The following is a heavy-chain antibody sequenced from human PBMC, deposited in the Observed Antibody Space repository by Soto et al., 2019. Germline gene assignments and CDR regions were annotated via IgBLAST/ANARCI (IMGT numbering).Heavy chain of an antibody. V-gene: IGHV3-53*01. CDR1: GFSVSNNY. D-gene: IGHD3-3*01. CDR2: IYSGGTT. Sequence: GGSLRLSCAASGFSVSNNYMNWVRQAPGKGLEWVSLIYSGGTTHYADSVKGRFTISRYNSKNTLYFQMNSLRAEDTAVYYCARGLDFWSGYYDQYYYGLDVWGQGTTVTVSS. CDR3: ARGLDFWSGYYDQYYYGLDV. J-gene: IGHJ6*02.